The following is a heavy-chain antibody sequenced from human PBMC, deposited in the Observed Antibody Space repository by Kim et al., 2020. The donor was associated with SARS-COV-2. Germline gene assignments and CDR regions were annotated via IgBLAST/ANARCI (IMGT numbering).Heavy chain of an antibody. V-gene: IGHV1-69*13. J-gene: IGHJ6*02. D-gene: IGHD6-13*01. CDR2: ILPIFGTA. CDR3: AGVVAAALPYYYYGMDV. Sequence: SVKVSCKASGGTFSSYAIRWVRPAPGQGLEWMGGILPIFGTANYAQQFQGRVTITADESTSTAYMELSSLGSEDTAVYYCAGVVAAALPYYYYGMDVWGQGTTVTVSS. CDR1: GGTFSSYA.